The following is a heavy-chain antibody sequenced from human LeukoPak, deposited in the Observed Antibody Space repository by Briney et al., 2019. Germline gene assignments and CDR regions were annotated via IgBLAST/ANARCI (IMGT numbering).Heavy chain of an antibody. J-gene: IGHJ4*02. CDR2: IHPDGSVK. CDR3: ARDLVRGTKTAGFDY. CDR1: GLAFKNYW. V-gene: IGHV3-7*01. Sequence: GGSLRLSCLGTGLAFKNYWMTWVRQAPGKGLEWVANIHPDGSVKNYVDAVRGRFTISRDNAKNSLYLQLDNLRADDTAVYYCARDLVRGTKTAGFDYWGQGTLVTVSS. D-gene: IGHD3-10*01.